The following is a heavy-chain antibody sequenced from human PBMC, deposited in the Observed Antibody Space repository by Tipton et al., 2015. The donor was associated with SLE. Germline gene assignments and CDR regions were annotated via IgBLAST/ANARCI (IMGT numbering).Heavy chain of an antibody. D-gene: IGHD3-22*01. J-gene: IGHJ4*02. V-gene: IGHV4-39*01. CDR3: ASTYYYDGSGYYGPFDY. CDR2: IYYSGST. CDR1: GGSISSSSYY. Sequence: LRLSCTVSGGSISSSSYYWGWIRQPPGKGLEWVGSIYYSGSTYYNPSLRSRVTISVDTSKSQFSLKLSSVTAADTAVYYCASTYYYDGSGYYGPFDYWGQGTLVTVSS.